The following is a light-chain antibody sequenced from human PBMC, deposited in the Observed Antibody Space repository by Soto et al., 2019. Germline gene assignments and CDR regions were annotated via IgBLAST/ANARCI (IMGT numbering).Light chain of an antibody. CDR3: QHYNSYSEA. CDR1: QSLSGW. V-gene: IGKV1-5*01. Sequence: DIQLTQTPSTLSASIGDRVTITCRASQSLSGWLAWYQQTPGKAPKLLISDAFRLESGVPSRFSGSGSGTEFTLTISSLQPDDFATYYCQHYNSYSEAFGQGTKVDI. J-gene: IGKJ1*01. CDR2: DAF.